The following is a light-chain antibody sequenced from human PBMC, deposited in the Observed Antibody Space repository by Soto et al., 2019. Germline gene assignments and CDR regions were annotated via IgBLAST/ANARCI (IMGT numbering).Light chain of an antibody. CDR1: QTISSW. Sequence: IQMPQSPSTLSGSVGDRVTITCRASQTISSWLAWYQQKPGKAPKLLIYKASTLKSGVPSRFSGSGSGTEFTLTISSLQPDDFATYYCQQYNSYSEAFGQGTKVDVK. CDR3: QQYNSYSEA. CDR2: KAS. V-gene: IGKV1-5*03. J-gene: IGKJ1*01.